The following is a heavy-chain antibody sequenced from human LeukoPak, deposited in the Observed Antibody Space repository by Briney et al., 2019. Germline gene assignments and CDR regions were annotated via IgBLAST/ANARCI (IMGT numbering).Heavy chain of an antibody. CDR1: GFTFSSYG. V-gene: IGHV3-30*18. J-gene: IGHJ4*02. CDR3: AKDSYYYGSGSYDV. CDR2: ISYDGSNR. D-gene: IGHD3-10*01. Sequence: GGSLRLSCAASGFTFSSYGMHWVRQAPGKGLEWVAVISYDGSNRYYADSVKGRFTISRDNSKNTLYLQMNSLRAEDTAVYYCAKDSYYYGSGSYDVWGQGTLVTVSS.